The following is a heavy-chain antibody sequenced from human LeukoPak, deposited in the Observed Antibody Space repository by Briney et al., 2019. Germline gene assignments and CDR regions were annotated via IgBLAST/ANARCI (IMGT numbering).Heavy chain of an antibody. V-gene: IGHV3-23*01. CDR2: ISGSGGST. CDR1: GFTFKNYG. D-gene: IGHD6-13*01. Sequence: GGSLRLSCAASGFTFKNYGMHWVRQAPGKGLEWVSAISGSGGSTYYADSVKGRFTISRDNSKNTLYLQMDSLRAEDTAVYYCAKVYSSSWYGYYYYMDVWGKGTTVTVSS. CDR3: AKVYSSSWYGYYYYMDV. J-gene: IGHJ6*03.